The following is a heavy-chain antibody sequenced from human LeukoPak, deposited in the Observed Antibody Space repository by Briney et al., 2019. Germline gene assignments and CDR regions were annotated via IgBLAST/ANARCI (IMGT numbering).Heavy chain of an antibody. CDR1: GFAFSSYE. D-gene: IGHD6-19*01. CDR2: ISGGRDTM. V-gene: IGHV3-48*03. Sequence: GGSLRLSCAASGFAFSSYEMNWVRQAPGKGPEWISYISGGRDTMYYADSVKGRFTSSRDNAKNSLFLQMNSLRAEDTAVYYCVRAGRIQYFDYWGQGTPVTVSS. J-gene: IGHJ4*02. CDR3: VRAGRIQYFDY.